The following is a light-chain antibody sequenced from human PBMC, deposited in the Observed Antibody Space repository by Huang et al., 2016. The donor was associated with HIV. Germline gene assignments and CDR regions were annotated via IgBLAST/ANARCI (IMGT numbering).Light chain of an antibody. CDR3: QQRSNWPLLT. Sequence: DIVLTQSPATLSLSPGERATLSCRASQSVGTYLAWYQQKPGQPPRLLIYDASNTATGIPARFSGMGSGTDFTLTISNLEPEDFAVYYCQQRSNWPLLTFGPGTKVGIK. J-gene: IGKJ3*01. CDR1: QSVGTY. CDR2: DAS. V-gene: IGKV3-11*01.